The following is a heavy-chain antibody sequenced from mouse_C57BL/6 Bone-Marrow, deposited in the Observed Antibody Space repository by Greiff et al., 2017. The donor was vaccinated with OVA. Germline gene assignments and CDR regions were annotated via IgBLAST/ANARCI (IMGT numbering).Heavy chain of an antibody. D-gene: IGHD2-4*01. J-gene: IGHJ3*01. CDR1: GYTFTSYW. V-gene: IGHV1-69*01. CDR3: AKDDYDDGTWFAY. Sequence: QVQLQQPGAELVMPGASVKLSCKASGYTFTSYWMHWVKQRPGQGLEWIGEIDPSDSYTNYNQKFKGKSTLTVDKSSSTAYMQLSSLTSEDSAVYYCAKDDYDDGTWFAYWGQGTRVTVSA. CDR2: IDPSDSYT.